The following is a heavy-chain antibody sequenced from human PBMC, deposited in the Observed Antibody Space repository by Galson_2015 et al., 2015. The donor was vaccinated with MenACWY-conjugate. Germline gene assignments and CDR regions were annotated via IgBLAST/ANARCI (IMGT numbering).Heavy chain of an antibody. CDR3: ARDGYPTRYCSSTSCLDNWFDP. D-gene: IGHD2-2*01. CDR2: ISSSSSYI. CDR1: GFTFSSYS. Sequence: SLRLSCAASGFTFSSYSMNWVRQAPGKGLEWVSSISSSSSYIYYADSVKGRFTISRDNAKNSLYLQMNSLRAEDTAVYYCARDGYPTRYCSSTSCLDNWFDPWGQGTLVTVSS. J-gene: IGHJ5*02. V-gene: IGHV3-21*01.